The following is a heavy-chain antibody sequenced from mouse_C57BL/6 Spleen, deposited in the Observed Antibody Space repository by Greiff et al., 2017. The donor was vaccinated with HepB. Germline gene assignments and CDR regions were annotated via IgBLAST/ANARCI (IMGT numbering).Heavy chain of an antibody. CDR3: AYCCGSSYVGAMDY. Sequence: EVQLQQSGAELVKPGASVKLSCTASGFNIKDYYMHWVKQRTEQGLEWIGRIDPEDGETKYAPKFQGKATITADTSSNTAYLKLSSLTSEDTAVYYCAYCCGSSYVGAMDYWGQGTSVTVSS. CDR1: GFNIKDYY. V-gene: IGHV14-2*01. CDR2: IDPEDGET. D-gene: IGHD1-1*01. J-gene: IGHJ4*01.